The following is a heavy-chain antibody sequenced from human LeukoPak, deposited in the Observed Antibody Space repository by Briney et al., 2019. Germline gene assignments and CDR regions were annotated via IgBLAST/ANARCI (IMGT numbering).Heavy chain of an antibody. V-gene: IGHV4-34*01. Sequence: ESSETLSLTCAVYGGSFSGYYWSWIRQPPGKGLEWIGEINHSGSTNYNPSLKSRVTISVDTSKNQFSLKLSSVTAADTAVYYCARGSRSWTWYMDVWGKGTTVTVSS. D-gene: IGHD6-13*01. CDR2: INHSGST. J-gene: IGHJ6*03. CDR1: GGSFSGYY. CDR3: ARGSRSWTWYMDV.